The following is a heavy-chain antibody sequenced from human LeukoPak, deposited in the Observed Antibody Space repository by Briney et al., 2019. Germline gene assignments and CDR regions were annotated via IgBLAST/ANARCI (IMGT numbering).Heavy chain of an antibody. D-gene: IGHD1-26*01. V-gene: IGHV3-64*01. Sequence: GGSLRLSCAASGFTFSSYAMHWVRQAPGKGLEYVSAISSNGGSTYYANSVKGRFTISRDNSKNMLYLQMGSLRAEDMAVYYCARGVGATPFDYWGQGTLVTVSS. CDR1: GFTFSSYA. J-gene: IGHJ4*02. CDR2: ISSNGGST. CDR3: ARGVGATPFDY.